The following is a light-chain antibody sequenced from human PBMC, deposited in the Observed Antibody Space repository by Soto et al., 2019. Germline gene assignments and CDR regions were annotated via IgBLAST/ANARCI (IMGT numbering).Light chain of an antibody. Sequence: QSVLTQPASVSGSPGQSITISCTGTSSDVGGYNYVSWFQQHPGKAPKLKIYEVSNRPSGVSNRFSGSKSGYTASLTISELQVEDEADYYCTSFTSSSTWVFGGGTKLTVL. CDR2: EVS. V-gene: IGLV2-14*03. CDR1: SSDVGGYNY. CDR3: TSFTSSSTWV. J-gene: IGLJ3*02.